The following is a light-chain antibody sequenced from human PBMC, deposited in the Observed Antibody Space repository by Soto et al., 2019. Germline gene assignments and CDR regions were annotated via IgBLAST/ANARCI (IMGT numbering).Light chain of an antibody. V-gene: IGLV2-14*01. CDR3: SSYTTSSTLVV. CDR1: SSDVGNYNY. J-gene: IGLJ2*01. CDR2: EVS. Sequence: QSVLTQPASVSGSPGQSITICCSGTSSDVGNYNYVSWYQQHPDKAPKLMIYEVSNRPSGVSNRFSGSKSGNAASLTISGLQAEDEADYYCSSYTTSSTLVVFGGGTKLTVL.